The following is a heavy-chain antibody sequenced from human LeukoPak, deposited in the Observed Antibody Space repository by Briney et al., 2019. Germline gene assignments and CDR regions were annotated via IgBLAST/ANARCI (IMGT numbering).Heavy chain of an antibody. D-gene: IGHD3-10*01. J-gene: IGHJ4*02. CDR1: GGTFSSYA. CDR2: IIPIFGTA. V-gene: IGHV1-69*01. Sequence: SVEVSCKASGGTFSSYAISWVRQAPGQGLEWMGGIIPIFGTANYAQKFQGRVTITADESTSTAYMELSSLRSEDTAVYYCARVIEVRGVILGALDYWGQGTLVTVSS. CDR3: ARVIEVRGVILGALDY.